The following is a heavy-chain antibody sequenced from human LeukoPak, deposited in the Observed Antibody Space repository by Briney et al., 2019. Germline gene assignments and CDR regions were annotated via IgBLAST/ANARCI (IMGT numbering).Heavy chain of an antibody. Sequence: PGGSLRLSCAASGFTFSSYDMHWVRQAPGKGLEWVAFIRYDGSNKYYADSVKGRFTISRDNSKNTLYLQMNSLRAEDTAVYYCARARSSYGYGDAFDIWGQGTMVTVSS. CDR1: GFTFSSYD. J-gene: IGHJ3*02. CDR3: ARARSSYGYGDAFDI. CDR2: IRYDGSNK. D-gene: IGHD5-18*01. V-gene: IGHV3-30*02.